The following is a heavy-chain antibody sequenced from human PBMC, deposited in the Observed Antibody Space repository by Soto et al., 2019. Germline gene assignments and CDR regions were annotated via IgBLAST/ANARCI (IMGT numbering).Heavy chain of an antibody. CDR2: IFWDDDK. Sequence: SGPTGEPTQTLTLTCTFSGFSLSTGGLGVGWIRQPPGKALEWLAVIFWDDDKRYSPSLKSRLSITKGTSKNQVVLTMTNMDPVDAATYYCTHHGYYSYGMDVWGQGT. J-gene: IGHJ6*02. V-gene: IGHV2-5*02. CDR1: GFSLSTGGLG. CDR3: THHGYYSYGMDV.